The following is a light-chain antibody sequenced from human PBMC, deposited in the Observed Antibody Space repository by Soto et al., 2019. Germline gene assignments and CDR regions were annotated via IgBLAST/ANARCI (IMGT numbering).Light chain of an antibody. J-gene: IGKJ2*01. V-gene: IGKV1-5*01. CDR3: QQYNRYPHT. Sequence: DIQMTQAPATLSASVGDRVTITCRASQSISSGLAWYQQKPGKAPKLLIYDASSLESGVPARFTGSGSRPEFTLPISSLQPDDSATYSCQQYNRYPHTFGQGTKLEIK. CDR2: DAS. CDR1: QSISSG.